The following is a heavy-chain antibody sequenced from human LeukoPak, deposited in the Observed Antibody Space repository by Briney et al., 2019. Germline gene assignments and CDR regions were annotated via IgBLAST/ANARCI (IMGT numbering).Heavy chain of an antibody. CDR3: ARRGWELDC. D-gene: IGHD4-23*01. J-gene: IGHJ4*02. V-gene: IGHV3-48*01. CDR2: ISRSSSTT. Sequence: PGGSLRLPCAASGFTFSSYSMNWVRQAPGKGLEWVSYISRSSSTTYYADSVKGRFTISRDNAKHSPYLQMNSVRAEDTAVYYCARRGWELDCWGQGTLVTVSS. CDR1: GFTFSSYS.